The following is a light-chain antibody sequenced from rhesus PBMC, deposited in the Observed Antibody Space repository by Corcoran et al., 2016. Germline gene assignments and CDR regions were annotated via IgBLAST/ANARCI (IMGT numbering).Light chain of an antibody. CDR2: AAS. J-gene: IGKJ1*01. CDR1: QNIFSN. V-gene: IGKV1S12*01. CDR3: QHYYTSPRT. Sequence: DIQMTQSPSALSASVGDRVIISCRASQNIFSNLAWYQQKPGKVPKLLIYAASTFQPGIPSRFSGSRSGPDFTLTISSLQPEDSAAYYCQHYYTSPRTFGQGTKVAVK.